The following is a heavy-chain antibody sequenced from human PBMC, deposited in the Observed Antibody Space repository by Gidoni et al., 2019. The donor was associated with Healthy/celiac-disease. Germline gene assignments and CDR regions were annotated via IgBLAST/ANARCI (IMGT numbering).Heavy chain of an antibody. CDR3: ARGLSPRYYYYYGMDV. V-gene: IGHV1-8*01. Sequence: QVQPVQSGAEVKKPGASVQVSCTASGYTFTSYAINWVRQATGQGLEGMGWMNTNSGKAGYAQKFRGRVTMTRNTSISTAYMELSSLRSEDTAVYYCARGLSPRYYYYYGMDVWSQGTTVTVSS. CDR1: GYTFTSYA. CDR2: MNTNSGKA. J-gene: IGHJ6*02.